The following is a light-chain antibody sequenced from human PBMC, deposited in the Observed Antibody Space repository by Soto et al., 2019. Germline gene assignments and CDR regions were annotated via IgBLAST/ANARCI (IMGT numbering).Light chain of an antibody. CDR3: VSYTSRSTYV. V-gene: IGLV2-14*01. J-gene: IGLJ1*01. CDR2: DVY. Sequence: QSVLTQPASLSGSPGQSITISCTGTSSDVGGYIWVSWYQHHPGKAPKLVIYDVYQRPSGVSSRFSGSKSGNTAFLTISGLQTEDEADYYCVSYTSRSTYVFGSGTTVTVL. CDR1: SSDVGGYIW.